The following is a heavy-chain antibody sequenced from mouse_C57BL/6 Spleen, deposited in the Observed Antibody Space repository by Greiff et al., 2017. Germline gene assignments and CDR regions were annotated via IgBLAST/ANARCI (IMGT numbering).Heavy chain of an antibody. J-gene: IGHJ1*03. D-gene: IGHD2-3*01. CDR1: GYTFTEYT. V-gene: IGHV1-62-2*01. CDR3: ARHGRGYDGYYLWYFDV. Sequence: QVQLQQSGAELVKPGASVKLSCKASGYTFTEYTIHWVKQRSGQGLEWIGWFYPGSGSIKYNEKFKDKATLTADKSSSTVYMELSRLTSEDSAVYCCARHGRGYDGYYLWYFDVWGTGTTVTVSS. CDR2: FYPGSGSI.